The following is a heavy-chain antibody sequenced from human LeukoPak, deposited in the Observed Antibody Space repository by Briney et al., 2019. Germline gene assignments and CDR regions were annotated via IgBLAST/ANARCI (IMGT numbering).Heavy chain of an antibody. Sequence: SVKVSCKASGGTFISYAISWVRQAPGQGLEWMGGIIPIFGTANYAQKFQGRVTITTDESTSTAYMELSSLRSEDTAVYYCARDLAGYSSSFDYWGQGTLVTVSS. CDR3: ARDLAGYSSSFDY. CDR2: IIPIFGTA. J-gene: IGHJ4*02. V-gene: IGHV1-69*05. D-gene: IGHD6-19*01. CDR1: GGTFISYA.